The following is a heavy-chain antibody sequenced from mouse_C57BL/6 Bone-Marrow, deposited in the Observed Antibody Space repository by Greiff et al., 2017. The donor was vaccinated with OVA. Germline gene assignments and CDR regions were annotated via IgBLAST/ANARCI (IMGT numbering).Heavy chain of an antibody. D-gene: IGHD4-1*01. CDR2: ISDGGSYT. CDR1: GFTFSSYA. CDR3: ARALTGSYWYFDV. Sequence: VQLKESGGGLVKPGGSLKLSCAASGFTFSSYAMSWVRQTPEKRLEWVATISDGGSYTYYPDNVKGRFTISRDNAKNNLYLQMSHLKSEDTAMYYCARALTGSYWYFDVWGTGTTVTVSS. V-gene: IGHV5-4*01. J-gene: IGHJ1*03.